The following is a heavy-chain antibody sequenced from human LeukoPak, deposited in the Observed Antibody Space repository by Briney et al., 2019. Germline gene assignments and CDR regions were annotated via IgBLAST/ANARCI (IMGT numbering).Heavy chain of an antibody. V-gene: IGHV3-23*01. CDR2: ISGSGGST. D-gene: IGHD3-22*01. CDR3: AKDLTYYYDSSGYDAFDI. J-gene: IGHJ3*02. Sequence: GGSLRLSCAASGFTFSSYGMSWVRQAPGKGLEWVSAISGSGGSTYYADSVKGRFTISRDNPKNTLYLQMNSLRAEDTAVYYCAKDLTYYYDSSGYDAFDIWGQGTMVTVSS. CDR1: GFTFSSYG.